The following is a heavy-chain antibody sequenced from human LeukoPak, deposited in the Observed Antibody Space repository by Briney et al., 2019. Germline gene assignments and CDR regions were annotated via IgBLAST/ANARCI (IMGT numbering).Heavy chain of an antibody. CDR2: IWYDGSNK. CDR3: ARDRSEGSGWYRALNYYYYGMDV. D-gene: IGHD6-19*01. V-gene: IGHV3-33*01. CDR1: GFTFSSYG. J-gene: IGHJ6*02. Sequence: GGSLRLSCAASGFTFSSYGMHWVRQAPGKGLEWVAVIWYDGSNKYYADSVKGRFTISRDNSKNTLYLQMNSLRAEDTAVYYCARDRSEGSGWYRALNYYYYGMDVWGQGTTVTVSS.